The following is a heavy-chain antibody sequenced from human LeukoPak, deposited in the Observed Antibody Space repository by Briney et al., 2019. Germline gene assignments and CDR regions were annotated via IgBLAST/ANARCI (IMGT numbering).Heavy chain of an antibody. D-gene: IGHD3-16*01. CDR3: ARAGGRMSHRFYYDMDV. J-gene: IGHJ6*02. Sequence: SETLSLTCTVSGGSISSYYWSWIRQPAGKGLEWIGRIYTSGSTYYNPSLKSRVTISVDTSKNQFSLKLNSVTAADTAVYYCARAGGRMSHRFYYDMDVWGQGTTVTVSS. V-gene: IGHV4-4*07. CDR1: GGSISSYY. CDR2: IYTSGST.